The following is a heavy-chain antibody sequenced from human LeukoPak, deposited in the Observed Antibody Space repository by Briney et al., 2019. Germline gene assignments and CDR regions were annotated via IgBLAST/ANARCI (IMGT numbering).Heavy chain of an antibody. CDR1: GGSFSGYY. V-gene: IGHV4-34*01. J-gene: IGHJ6*03. Sequence: SETLSLTCAVYGGSFSGYYWSWIRQSPGKGLEWIGEINHSGSTNYNPSLKSRVTISVDTSKNQFSLKLSSVTAADTAVYYCARGRGYSSSYNYYYYYMDVWGKGTTVTISS. CDR3: ARGRGYSSSYNYYYYYMDV. D-gene: IGHD6-13*01. CDR2: INHSGST.